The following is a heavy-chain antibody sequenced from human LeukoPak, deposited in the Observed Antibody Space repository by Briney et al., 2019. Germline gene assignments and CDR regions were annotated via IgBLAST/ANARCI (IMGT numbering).Heavy chain of an antibody. Sequence: GGSLRLSCAASGFAFSSYAMSWVRQAPGKGLEWVSAISGSGGSTYYADSVKGRFTISRDNSKNTLYLQMNSLRPEDTAVYYCARGGSRYSSGWPTDYWGQGTLVTVSS. CDR3: ARGGSRYSSGWPTDY. V-gene: IGHV3-23*01. CDR2: ISGSGGST. J-gene: IGHJ4*02. D-gene: IGHD6-19*01. CDR1: GFAFSSYA.